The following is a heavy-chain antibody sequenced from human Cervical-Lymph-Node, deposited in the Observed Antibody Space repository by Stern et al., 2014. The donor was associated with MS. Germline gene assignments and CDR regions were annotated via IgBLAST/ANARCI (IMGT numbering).Heavy chain of an antibody. Sequence: QDQLVESGAEVKKPGSSVKVSCKASGGTFSSYTLSWVRQAPGQGVQWRGRIIPILGIANYAQKFQGRVMIPADKSTSTAYMELSSLRSEDTAVYYCARDVGSGWNFDYWGQGTLVTVSS. J-gene: IGHJ4*02. CDR1: GGTFSSYT. CDR3: ARDVGSGWNFDY. D-gene: IGHD6-19*01. CDR2: IIPILGIA. V-gene: IGHV1-69*04.